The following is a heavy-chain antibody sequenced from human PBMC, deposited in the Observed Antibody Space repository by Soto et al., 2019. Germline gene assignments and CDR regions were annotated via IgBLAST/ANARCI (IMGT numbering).Heavy chain of an antibody. Sequence: GGSLRLSCGASGFTFSSYAMSWVRQAPGKGLEWVSAISGSGGSTYYADSVKGRFTISRDNSKNTLYLQMNSLRAEDTAVYYCAKDIRVAVAGVYYYYGMDVWGQGTTVTVSS. V-gene: IGHV3-23*01. CDR1: GFTFSSYA. CDR3: AKDIRVAVAGVYYYYGMDV. CDR2: ISGSGGST. D-gene: IGHD6-19*01. J-gene: IGHJ6*02.